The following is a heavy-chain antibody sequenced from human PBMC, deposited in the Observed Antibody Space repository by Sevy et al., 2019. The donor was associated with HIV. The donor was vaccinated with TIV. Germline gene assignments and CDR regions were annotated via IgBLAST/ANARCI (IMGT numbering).Heavy chain of an antibody. J-gene: IGHJ3*01. D-gene: IGHD3-10*01. Sequence: SETLSLTCTVSGGSITSYYWNWIRQPPGKGLEWIGYIYHTGDTKYNPSLKSRLTISVDTSRSQFSLKLSSVTAADTAVYYCARQGAWYYGSTGNAFDFWGQWTMVTVSS. V-gene: IGHV4-59*01. CDR3: ARQGAWYYGSTGNAFDF. CDR1: GGSITSYY. CDR2: IYHTGDT.